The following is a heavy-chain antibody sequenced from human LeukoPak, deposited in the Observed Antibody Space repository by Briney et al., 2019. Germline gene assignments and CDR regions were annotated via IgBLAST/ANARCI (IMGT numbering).Heavy chain of an antibody. V-gene: IGHV4-39*01. CDR1: GGSISSSSYY. CDR2: IYYSGSP. CDR3: ARLKGVPAADY. Sequence: SETLSLTCTVSGGSISSSSYYWGWIRQPPGKGLEWIGSIYYSGSPCYNTSLKSRVTISVDTAKNQFSLRLTSVTAADTAVYYCARLKGVPAADYWGQGTLVTVSS. D-gene: IGHD2-2*01. J-gene: IGHJ4*02.